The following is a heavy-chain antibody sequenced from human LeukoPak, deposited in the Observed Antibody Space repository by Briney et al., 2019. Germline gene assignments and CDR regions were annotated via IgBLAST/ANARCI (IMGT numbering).Heavy chain of an antibody. V-gene: IGHV3-11*01. Sequence: PGGSLRLSCAASGFVFSDYYMSWIRQAPGRGLEWVSIISHTGSVNYYADSVKGRFTISRDNAQNSLYLQMSSLRAEDTAMYYCTRAMHAGSGCYLDWGQGTLVTVSS. CDR3: TRAMHAGSGCYLD. CDR1: GFVFSDYY. J-gene: IGHJ4*02. D-gene: IGHD3-22*01. CDR2: ISHTGSVN.